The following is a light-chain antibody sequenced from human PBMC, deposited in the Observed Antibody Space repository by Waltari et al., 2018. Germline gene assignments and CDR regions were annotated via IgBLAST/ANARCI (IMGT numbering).Light chain of an antibody. CDR2: DVS. CDR3: TSFTSSGTYV. CDR1: SSDVGGHNH. Sequence: QPALTQPASVTGSPGQSITISCTGPSSDVGGHNHVSWYQQHPGKAPKVLIYDVSKWPSGVSNRFSGSKSGNTASLTISGLQAEDEADYYCTSFTSSGTYVFGTGTKVTV. J-gene: IGLJ1*01. V-gene: IGLV2-14*01.